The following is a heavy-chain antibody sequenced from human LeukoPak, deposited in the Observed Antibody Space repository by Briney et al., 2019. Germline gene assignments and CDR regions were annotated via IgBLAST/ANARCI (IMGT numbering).Heavy chain of an antibody. Sequence: ASVKVSCKASGGTFSSYAISWVRQAPGQGLEWMGWINPNSGGTNYAQKFQGRVTMTRDTSISTAYMELSRLRSDDTAVYYCARAGDYYGSGRPFDYWGQGTLVTVSS. V-gene: IGHV1-2*02. CDR3: ARAGDYYGSGRPFDY. D-gene: IGHD3-10*01. CDR1: GGTFSSYA. CDR2: INPNSGGT. J-gene: IGHJ4*02.